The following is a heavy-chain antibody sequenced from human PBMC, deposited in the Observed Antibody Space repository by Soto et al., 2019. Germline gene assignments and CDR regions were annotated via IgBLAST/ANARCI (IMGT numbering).Heavy chain of an antibody. V-gene: IGHV4-34*01. Sequence: QVQLQQWGAGLLKPSETLSLTCAVYGGSFSGYYWSWIRQPPGKGLEWIGEINHSGSTNYNPSLKSRVTISVDTSKNQFSLKLSSVTAADTAVYYCERGYSGYDAYWGQGTLVTVSS. CDR2: INHSGST. J-gene: IGHJ4*02. CDR1: GGSFSGYY. CDR3: ERGYSGYDAY. D-gene: IGHD5-12*01.